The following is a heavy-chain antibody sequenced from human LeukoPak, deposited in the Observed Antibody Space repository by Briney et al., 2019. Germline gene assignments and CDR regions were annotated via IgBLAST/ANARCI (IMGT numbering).Heavy chain of an antibody. V-gene: IGHV3-49*04. Sequence: GGSLRLSCKGSGFNFGEFAMGWVRQAPGKGLEWLTFIRGRPYGGTTEYAASLKGRFTISRDDSKSIAYLDTNSLKIEDSGVYYCFKYSSSWVDYWGQGTPVTVSS. D-gene: IGHD6-13*01. CDR1: GFNFGEFA. CDR2: IRGRPYGGTT. J-gene: IGHJ4*02. CDR3: FKYSSSWVDY.